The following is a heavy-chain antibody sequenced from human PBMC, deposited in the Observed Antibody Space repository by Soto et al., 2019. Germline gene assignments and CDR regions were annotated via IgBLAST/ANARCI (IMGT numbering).Heavy chain of an antibody. CDR3: ARELGYFSSTSCLGTIWFAP. CDR2: IYYSGST. J-gene: IGHJ5*02. D-gene: IGHD2-2*01. Sequence: SETLSLTCTVSGGSISSGGYYWSWIRQHPGKGLEWIGYIYYSGSTYYNPSLKSRVTISVDTSKNQFSLKLSSVTAADTAVYYCARELGYFSSTSCLGTIWFAPWGQGTLVTVSS. CDR1: GGSISSGGYY. V-gene: IGHV4-31*03.